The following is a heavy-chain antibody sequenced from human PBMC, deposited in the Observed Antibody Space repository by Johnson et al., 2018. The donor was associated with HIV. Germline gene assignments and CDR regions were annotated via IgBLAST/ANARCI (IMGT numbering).Heavy chain of an antibody. V-gene: IGHV3-11*04. J-gene: IGHJ3*02. D-gene: IGHD2-15*01. CDR3: ARGGIPI. Sequence: VQLVESGGGLVKPGGPLRLSCAASGFTFSDYYMNWLRQAPGKGLEWVSYISSTGGTIYYADSVKGRFTISRDNAKKSLYLQMNSLRAEDTAVYYCARGGIPIWGQGTMVTVSS. CDR1: GFTFSDYY. CDR2: ISSTGGTI.